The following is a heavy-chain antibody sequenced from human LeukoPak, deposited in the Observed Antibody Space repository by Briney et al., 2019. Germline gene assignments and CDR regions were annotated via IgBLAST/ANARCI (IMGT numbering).Heavy chain of an antibody. D-gene: IGHD2-15*01. CDR1: GFFVTTYG. Sequence: GRSLRLSCAASGFFVTTYGIHWVRQAPGKGLEWVAGISRDEGNKYYGDSVKGRFTISRDNSKNTLYLHMNSLRAEDTAVYYCARVRYCSGGSCYFYNAMDVWGQGTTVTVSS. J-gene: IGHJ6*02. V-gene: IGHV3-30*03. CDR2: ISRDEGNK. CDR3: ARVRYCSGGSCYFYNAMDV.